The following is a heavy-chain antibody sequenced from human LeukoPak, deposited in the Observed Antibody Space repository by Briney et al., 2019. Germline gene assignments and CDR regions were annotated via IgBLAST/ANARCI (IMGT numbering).Heavy chain of an antibody. V-gene: IGHV4-61*02. CDR3: ARDKGRYDILTGWGVGYYYYYMDV. Sequence: SQTLSLTCTVSGGSINSGTYYWNWIRQPAGKGLEWIGRFYTSGSTNYNPSLKSRVTMSVDTSKNQFSLKLSSVTAADTAVYYCARDKGRYDILTGWGVGYYYYYMDVWGKGTTVTISS. D-gene: IGHD3-9*01. CDR2: FYTSGST. J-gene: IGHJ6*03. CDR1: GGSINSGTYY.